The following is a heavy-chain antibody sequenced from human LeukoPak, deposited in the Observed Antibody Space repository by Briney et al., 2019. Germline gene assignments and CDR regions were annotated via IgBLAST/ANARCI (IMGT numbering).Heavy chain of an antibody. J-gene: IGHJ5*02. Sequence: KASETLCLTCTVSGGSISSYYWSWIRQPPGKGLEWIGYIYSSGSTNYNPSLKSRVTISVDTSKNQFSLKLSSVTAADTAVYYCARRPLLWFGELGGWFDPWGQGTLVTVSS. D-gene: IGHD3-10*01. V-gene: IGHV4-59*12. CDR3: ARRPLLWFGELGGWFDP. CDR1: GGSISSYY. CDR2: IYSSGST.